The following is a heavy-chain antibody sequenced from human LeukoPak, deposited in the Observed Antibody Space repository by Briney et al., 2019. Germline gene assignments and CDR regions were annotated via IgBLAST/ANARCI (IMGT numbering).Heavy chain of an antibody. D-gene: IGHD4-23*01. CDR1: GYTFTSYD. CDR3: ARATHDYGGNSDY. Sequence: ASVKVSCKASGYTFTSYDINWVRQATGQGLEWMGWMNPNSGNTGYAQKFQGRVTMTRNTSISTAYMELSSLRSEDTAVYYCARATHDYGGNSDYWGQGTLVTVSS. J-gene: IGHJ4*02. V-gene: IGHV1-8*01. CDR2: MNPNSGNT.